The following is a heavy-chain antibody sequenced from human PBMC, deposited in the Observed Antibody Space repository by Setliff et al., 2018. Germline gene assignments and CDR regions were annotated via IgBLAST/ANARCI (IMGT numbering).Heavy chain of an antibody. CDR3: ATVVRGGTSRTSYYYYYMDV. CDR1: GYTFTSHD. D-gene: IGHD1-26*01. J-gene: IGHJ6*03. Sequence: WASVKVSCKASGYTFTSHDINWVRQATGQGLEWMGWMNPNNGNTGCVQKFQGRVIVTRDTSSSTAYMELRSLRPDDTAVYYCATVVRGGTSRTSYYYYYMDVWGKGTTVTVSS. V-gene: IGHV1-8*01. CDR2: MNPNNGNT.